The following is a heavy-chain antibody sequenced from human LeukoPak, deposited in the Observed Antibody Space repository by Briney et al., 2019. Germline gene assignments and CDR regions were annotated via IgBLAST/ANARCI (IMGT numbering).Heavy chain of an antibody. D-gene: IGHD5-18*01. J-gene: IGHJ4*02. CDR2: IYYSGST. CDR3: ARDRGYSYGFEDYFDY. Sequence: SETLSLTCTVSGGSISSYYWGWIRQPPGKGLEWIGSIYYSGSTYYNPSLKSRVTISVDTSKNQFSLKLSSVTAADTAVYYCARDRGYSYGFEDYFDYWGQGTLVTVSS. CDR1: GGSISSYY. V-gene: IGHV4-39*07.